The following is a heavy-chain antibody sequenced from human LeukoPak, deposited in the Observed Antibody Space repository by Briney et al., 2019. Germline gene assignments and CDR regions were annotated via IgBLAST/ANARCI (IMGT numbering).Heavy chain of an antibody. Sequence: PGGSLRLSCAASGFIFSDYYMTWIRQAPGKGLEYVSAISSNGGSTYYANSVKGRFTISRDNSKNTLYLQMNSLRADDTAVYYCAKEIYGDSTGGRFQHWGQGTLVTVSS. CDR2: ISSNGGST. V-gene: IGHV3-64*01. D-gene: IGHD4-17*01. J-gene: IGHJ1*01. CDR1: GFIFSDYY. CDR3: AKEIYGDSTGGRFQH.